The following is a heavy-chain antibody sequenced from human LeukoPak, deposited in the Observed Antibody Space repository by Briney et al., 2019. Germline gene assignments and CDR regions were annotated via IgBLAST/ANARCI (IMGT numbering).Heavy chain of an antibody. V-gene: IGHV3-74*01. CDR1: GFTFSSYW. D-gene: IGHD5-12*01. CDR2: IKSDGSST. J-gene: IGHJ4*02. Sequence: GGSLRLSCAASGFTFSSYWMHWVRHAPGKGLVWVSYIKSDGSSTNYADSVKGRFTISRDNAKNTLYLQMNSLRAEDTAVHYCARDRGYTQDYWGQGTLVTVSS. CDR3: ARDRGYTQDY.